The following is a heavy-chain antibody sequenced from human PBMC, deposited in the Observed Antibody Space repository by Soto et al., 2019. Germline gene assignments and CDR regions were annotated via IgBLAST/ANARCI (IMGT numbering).Heavy chain of an antibody. CDR1: GYTFTSYG. CDR2: ISAYNGNT. Sequence: ASVKVSCKASGYTFTSYGISWVRQAPGQGLEWMGWISAYNGNTNYAQKLQGRVTMTTDTSTSTAYMELRSLRSDDTTVYYCARDQAPPIPKYCSSTSCYPGNWFDPWGQGTLVTVSS. D-gene: IGHD2-2*01. V-gene: IGHV1-18*01. CDR3: ARDQAPPIPKYCSSTSCYPGNWFDP. J-gene: IGHJ5*02.